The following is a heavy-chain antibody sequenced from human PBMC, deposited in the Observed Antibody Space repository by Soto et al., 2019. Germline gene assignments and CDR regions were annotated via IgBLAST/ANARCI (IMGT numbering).Heavy chain of an antibody. CDR2: ISTYDDKT. J-gene: IGHJ5*02. D-gene: IGHD2-15*01. V-gene: IGHV1-18*01. CDR1: GYSFRTHG. Sequence: QVQLVQSGAEVKTPGASVKVSCRASGYSFRTHGISWVRQAPGQGLEWMGWISTYDDKTNFPQKFQGRITMTRDTSTSTAYMELRSLRSDDTAVYFCARDLGYCNSSGCFRNWFDPWGQGTLVTVSS. CDR3: ARDLGYCNSSGCFRNWFDP.